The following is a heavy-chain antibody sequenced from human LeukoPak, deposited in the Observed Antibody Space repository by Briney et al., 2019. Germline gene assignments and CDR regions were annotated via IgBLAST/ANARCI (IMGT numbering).Heavy chain of an antibody. CDR2: ISAYNGNT. Sequence: ASVKVSCKASGYTFTSYGISWVRQAPGQGLEWMGWISAYNGNTNYAQKLQGRVTMTTDTSTSTAYMELRSLRSDDTAVYYYARDHIVGAEYWFDPWGQGTLVTVSS. V-gene: IGHV1-18*01. CDR3: ARDHIVGAEYWFDP. CDR1: GYTFTSYG. J-gene: IGHJ5*02. D-gene: IGHD1-26*01.